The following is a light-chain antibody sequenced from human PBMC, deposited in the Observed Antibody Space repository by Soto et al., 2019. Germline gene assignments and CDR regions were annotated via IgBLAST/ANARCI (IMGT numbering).Light chain of an antibody. CDR2: EAS. Sequence: QSVLTKPASVSGSPGQSITISCTGTSSDVGSRNLVSWYQQYPGKAPKLIIFEASKRPSGVSNRFSGSKSGSTASLTISGLQAEDEADYYCCSHAGSSNYVFGTGTKLTVL. CDR3: CSHAGSSNYV. J-gene: IGLJ1*01. CDR1: SSDVGSRNL. V-gene: IGLV2-23*01.